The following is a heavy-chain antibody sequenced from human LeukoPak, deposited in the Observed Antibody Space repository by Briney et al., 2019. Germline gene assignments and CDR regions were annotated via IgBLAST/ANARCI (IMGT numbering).Heavy chain of an antibody. V-gene: IGHV4-31*03. D-gene: IGHD4-17*01. CDR2: IYYSGST. J-gene: IGHJ4*02. CDR1: GGSISSGGYY. CDR3: ARVVYGDYTEALDY. Sequence: SETLSLTCTVSGGSISSGGYYWSWIRQHPGKGLEWIGYIYYSGSTYYNPSLKSRDTISVDTSKNQFSLKLSSVTAADTAVYYCARVVYGDYTEALDYWGQGTLVTVSS.